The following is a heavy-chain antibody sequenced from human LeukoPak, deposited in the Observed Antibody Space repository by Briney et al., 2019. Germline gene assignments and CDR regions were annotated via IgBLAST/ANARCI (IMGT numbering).Heavy chain of an antibody. CDR1: GFTFSSYA. D-gene: IGHD3/OR15-3a*01. CDR2: ISGSGGIT. CDR3: AKGPGLNYYYYMDV. V-gene: IGHV3-23*01. J-gene: IGHJ6*03. Sequence: GGSLRLSCAASGFTFSSYAMSWVRQAPGKGPEWVSAISGSGGITYYADSVKGRFTISRDNSKNTLYLQMNSLRAEDTAVYYCAKGPGLNYYYYMDVWGKGTTVTVSS.